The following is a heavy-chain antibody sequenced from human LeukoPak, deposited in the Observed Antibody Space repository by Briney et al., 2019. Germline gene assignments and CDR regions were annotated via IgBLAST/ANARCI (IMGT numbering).Heavy chain of an antibody. CDR1: RFTFSSYA. J-gene: IGHJ4*02. Sequence: GGSLRLSCAASRFTFSSYAMSWVRQVPGKGLEWVSGINWNGDKTGYADSVKGRSTISRDNAKNSMYLQMNSLRAEDTALYYCARGNMDIVATAPDYWGQGTLVTVSS. CDR3: ARGNMDIVATAPDY. CDR2: INWNGDKT. D-gene: IGHD5-12*01. V-gene: IGHV3-20*04.